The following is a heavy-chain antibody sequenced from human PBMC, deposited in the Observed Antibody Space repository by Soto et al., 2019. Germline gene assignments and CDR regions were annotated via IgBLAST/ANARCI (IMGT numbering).Heavy chain of an antibody. V-gene: IGHV3-7*01. Sequence: GGSLRLSCAASGFTFSSYWMSWVRQAPGKGLEWVANIKQDGSEKYYVDSVKGRFTISRDNAKNSLYLQMNSLRAEDTAVYYCAREDGSPLERPHDYYFDYWGQGTLVTVSS. D-gene: IGHD1-1*01. J-gene: IGHJ4*02. CDR3: AREDGSPLERPHDYYFDY. CDR1: GFTFSSYW. CDR2: IKQDGSEK.